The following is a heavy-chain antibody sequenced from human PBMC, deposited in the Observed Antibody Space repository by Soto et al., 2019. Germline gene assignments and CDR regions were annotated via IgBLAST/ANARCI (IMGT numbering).Heavy chain of an antibody. D-gene: IGHD5-12*01. CDR2: SIPIFGTA. V-gene: IGHV1-69*13. Sequence: SVKVSCKASGGTFNNYPITWVRQAPGEGLEWMGGSIPIFGTANYAQKFQGRVTISVGESTSTAYMELSSLRSEDTAVYYCARGRGYSGDDHYYYFDMDVWGQGTTVTVSS. CDR1: GGTFNNYP. J-gene: IGHJ6*02. CDR3: ARGRGYSGDDHYYYFDMDV.